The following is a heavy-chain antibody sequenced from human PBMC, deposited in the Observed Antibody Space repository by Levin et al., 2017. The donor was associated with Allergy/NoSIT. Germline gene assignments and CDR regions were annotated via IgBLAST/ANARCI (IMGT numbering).Heavy chain of an antibody. Sequence: GGSLRLSCVASGFTFSSYSMNWVRQAPGKGLEWISYIDSATTAIYYADSVKGRFTISRDNAQNSLYLQMNSLRDEDTAVYYCARDMYTTGWAYYYAMDVWGQGTSVTVSS. CDR1: GFTFSSYS. D-gene: IGHD5/OR15-5a*01. CDR3: ARDMYTTGWAYYYAMDV. J-gene: IGHJ6*02. CDR2: IDSATTAI. V-gene: IGHV3-48*02.